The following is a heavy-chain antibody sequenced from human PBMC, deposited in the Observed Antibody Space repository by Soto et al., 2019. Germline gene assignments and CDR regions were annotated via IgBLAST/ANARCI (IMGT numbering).Heavy chain of an antibody. J-gene: IGHJ4*02. V-gene: IGHV3-33*01. CDR2: IWYDGSNK. Sequence: GGSLRLSCAASGFTFSSYGMHWVRQAPGKGLEWVAVIWYDGSNKYYADSVKGRFTISRDNSKNTLYLQMNSLRAEDTAVYYCARARLAYCSSTSCYWGFYFDYWGQGT. D-gene: IGHD2-2*01. CDR1: GFTFSSYG. CDR3: ARARLAYCSSTSCYWGFYFDY.